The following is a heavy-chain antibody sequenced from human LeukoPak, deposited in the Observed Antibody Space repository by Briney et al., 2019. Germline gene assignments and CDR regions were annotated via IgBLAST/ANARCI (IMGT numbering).Heavy chain of an antibody. CDR3: ARVLGNYGDYVGY. J-gene: IGHJ4*02. D-gene: IGHD4-17*01. CDR2: INPNSGGT. CDR1: GYTFTSYG. Sequence: ASVKVSCKASGYTFTSYGISWVRQAPGQGLEWMGWINPNSGGTNYAQKFQGRVTMTRDTSISTAYMELSRLRSDDTAVYYCARVLGNYGDYVGYWGQGTLVTVSS. V-gene: IGHV1-2*02.